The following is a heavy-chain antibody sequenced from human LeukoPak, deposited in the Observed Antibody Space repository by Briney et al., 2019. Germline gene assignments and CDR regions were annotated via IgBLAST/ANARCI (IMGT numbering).Heavy chain of an antibody. CDR2: IYGGGST. CDR1: GFTFSSYA. D-gene: IGHD6-13*01. J-gene: IGHJ4*02. Sequence: GGSLRLSCAASGFTFSSYAMSWVRQAPGKGLEWVSVIYGGGSTYYADSVKGRFTISRDTSKNTLYPQMNSLRAEDTAVYYCASLSVAAAYYWGQGTLVTVSS. V-gene: IGHV3-66*01. CDR3: ASLSVAAAYY.